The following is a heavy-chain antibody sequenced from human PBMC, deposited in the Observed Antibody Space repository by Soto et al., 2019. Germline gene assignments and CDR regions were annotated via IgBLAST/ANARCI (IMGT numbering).Heavy chain of an antibody. CDR2: IIPIFGTA. Sequence: SAKVSSCACGGTFRSYAISWVRHAPPQGLEWMGGIIPIFGTANYAQKFLGSVTITAGESTSTAYKELSSLRSEDKAVYDCARGVKNDYVWGSYRYIPYGMDVWGQGTMVTVSS. D-gene: IGHD3-16*02. V-gene: IGHV1-69*13. CDR1: GGTFRSYA. CDR3: ARGVKNDYVWGSYRYIPYGMDV. J-gene: IGHJ6*02.